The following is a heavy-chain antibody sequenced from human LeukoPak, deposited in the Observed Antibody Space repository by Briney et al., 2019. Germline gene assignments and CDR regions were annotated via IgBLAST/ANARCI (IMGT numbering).Heavy chain of an antibody. Sequence: GRSLRLSCAASGFTFSSYAMHWVRQAPGKGLEWVAVISYDGSNKYYADSVKGRFTISRDNSKNTLYLQMNSLRAEDTAVYYCASPYDILTGYYEGAFDIWGQGTMVTVSS. CDR3: ASPYDILTGYYEGAFDI. V-gene: IGHV3-30-3*01. D-gene: IGHD3-9*01. CDR1: GFTFSSYA. J-gene: IGHJ3*02. CDR2: ISYDGSNK.